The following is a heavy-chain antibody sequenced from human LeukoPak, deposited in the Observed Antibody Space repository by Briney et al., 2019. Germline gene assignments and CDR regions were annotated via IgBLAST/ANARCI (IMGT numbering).Heavy chain of an antibody. D-gene: IGHD5-12*01. CDR1: GYSFTSYW. V-gene: IGHV5-51*01. CDR3: ARTPGSSDYRGYQYWYFDL. J-gene: IGHJ2*01. CDR2: IYPGHSDI. Sequence: GESLKISCKGSGYSFTSYWVAWVRLMPGKGLEWMGLIYPGHSDIRYSPSFQGQVTTSADRSITTAYLQWDSLKASDTAIYYCARTPGSSDYRGYQYWYFDLWGRGTLVTVSS.